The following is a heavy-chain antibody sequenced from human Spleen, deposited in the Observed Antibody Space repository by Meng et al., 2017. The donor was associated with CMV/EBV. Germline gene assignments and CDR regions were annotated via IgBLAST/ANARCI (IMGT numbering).Heavy chain of an antibody. CDR3: TRNREYSGMDV. V-gene: IGHV3-49*04. J-gene: IGHJ6*02. CDR2: IRSKAYGGTT. D-gene: IGHD2/OR15-2a*01. CDR1: GFTFGDYA. Sequence: GGSLRLSCTASGFTFGDYAMSWVRQAPGKGLEWVGFIRSKAYGGTTEYAASVKGRFIISRDDPKSIAYLQMNSLKSDDTALYYCTRNREYSGMDVWGQGTTVTVSS.